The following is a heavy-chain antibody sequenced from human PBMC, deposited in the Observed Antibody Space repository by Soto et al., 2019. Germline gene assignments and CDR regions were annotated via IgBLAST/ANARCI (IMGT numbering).Heavy chain of an antibody. D-gene: IGHD4-17*01. Sequence: PSETLSLTCTVSGGSISSYYWSWIRQPPGKGLEWIGYIYYSGSTNYNPSLKSRVTISVDTSKNQFSLKLSSVTAADTAVYYCARWNRYGDYYYYYGMDVWGQGTTVTVSS. J-gene: IGHJ6*02. CDR1: GGSISSYY. V-gene: IGHV4-59*01. CDR2: IYYSGST. CDR3: ARWNRYGDYYYYYGMDV.